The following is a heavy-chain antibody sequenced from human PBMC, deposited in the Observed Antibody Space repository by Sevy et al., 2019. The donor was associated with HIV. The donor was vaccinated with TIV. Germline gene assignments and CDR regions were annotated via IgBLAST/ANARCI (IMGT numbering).Heavy chain of an antibody. CDR3: ARSPRGYSYGYHYYYGMDV. D-gene: IGHD5-18*01. Sequence: SETLSLTCTVSGGSISSYYWSWIRQPPGKGLEWIGYIYYSGSTNYNPSLKSRVTISVDTSKNQFSLKLSSVTAADMAVYYCARSPRGYSYGYHYYYGMDVWGQGTTVTVSS. CDR1: GGSISSYY. CDR2: IYYSGST. V-gene: IGHV4-59*13. J-gene: IGHJ6*02.